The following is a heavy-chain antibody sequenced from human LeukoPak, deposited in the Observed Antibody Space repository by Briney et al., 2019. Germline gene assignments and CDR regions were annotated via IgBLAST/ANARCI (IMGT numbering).Heavy chain of an antibody. D-gene: IGHD1-26*01. CDR2: INTNTGNP. Sequence: ASVKVSCKASGYTFTSYAMNWVRQAPGQGLEWMGGINTNTGNPTYAQGFTGRFVFSLDTSVSTAYLQISSLKAEYTAVYYCASKVGATLKLPDAFDIWGQGTMVTVSS. J-gene: IGHJ3*02. CDR1: GYTFTSYA. CDR3: ASKVGATLKLPDAFDI. V-gene: IGHV7-4-1*02.